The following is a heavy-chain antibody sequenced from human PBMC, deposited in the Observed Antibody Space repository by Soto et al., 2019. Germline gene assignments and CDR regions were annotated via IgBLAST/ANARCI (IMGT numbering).Heavy chain of an antibody. J-gene: IGHJ4*02. CDR2: IKQDGSEK. CDR1: GFTFSSYW. Sequence: EVQLVESGGGLVQPGGSLRLSCAASGFTFSSYWMSWVRQAPGKGLEWVANIKQDGSEKYYVDSVKGRFTISRDNAKNSLYLQMNRLRAEDTAVYYCARDNYYDSSGYYFFSEYRIDYWGQGTLVTVSS. V-gene: IGHV3-7*05. CDR3: ARDNYYDSSGYYFFSEYRIDY. D-gene: IGHD3-22*01.